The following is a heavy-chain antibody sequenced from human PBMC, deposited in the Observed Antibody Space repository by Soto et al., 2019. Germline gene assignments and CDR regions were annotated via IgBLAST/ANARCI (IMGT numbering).Heavy chain of an antibody. J-gene: IGHJ5*02. V-gene: IGHV4-4*02. Sequence: SETLSLTCAVSGGSIRSSNCWSFVRQPPGKGLEWIGEIYHSGSTNYNPSLKSRVTISVDKSKNQFSLKLSSVTAADTAVYYCARGQQQLARGAWFDPWGQGTLVTVSS. CDR3: ARGQQQLARGAWFDP. CDR1: GGSIRSSNC. D-gene: IGHD6-13*01. CDR2: IYHSGST.